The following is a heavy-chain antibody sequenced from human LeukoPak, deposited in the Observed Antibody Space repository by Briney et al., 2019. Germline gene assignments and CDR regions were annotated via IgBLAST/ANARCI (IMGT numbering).Heavy chain of an antibody. D-gene: IGHD4-17*01. CDR3: ARKPFYGDYFMGAFDI. CDR2: IYHSGST. J-gene: IGHJ3*02. CDR1: GGSISSGGYS. V-gene: IGHV4-30-2*01. Sequence: SQTLSLICTVSGGSISSGGYSWSWIRQPPGKGLEWIGYIYHSGSTYYNPSLKSRVTISVDKSKNQFSLKLSSVTAADTAVYYCARKPFYGDYFMGAFDIWGQGTMVTVSS.